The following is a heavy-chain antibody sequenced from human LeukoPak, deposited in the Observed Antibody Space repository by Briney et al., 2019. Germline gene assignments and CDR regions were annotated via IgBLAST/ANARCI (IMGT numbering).Heavy chain of an antibody. CDR2: IYYSGST. J-gene: IGHJ4*02. CDR1: GGSISSSSYY. Sequence: SETLSLTCTVSGGSISSSSYYWGWIRQPPGKGLEWIGSIYYSGSTYYNPSLKSRVTISVDTSKNQFSLKLSSVTAADTAVYYCAILSRDGYNFSHYWGQGTLVTVSS. D-gene: IGHD5-12*01. V-gene: IGHV4-39*01. CDR3: AILSRDGYNFSHY.